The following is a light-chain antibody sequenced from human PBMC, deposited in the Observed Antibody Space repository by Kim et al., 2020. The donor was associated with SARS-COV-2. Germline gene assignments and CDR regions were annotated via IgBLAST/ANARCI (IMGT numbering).Light chain of an antibody. CDR3: QQSYSTPQT. CDR2: AAS. Sequence: ATVGGRGTITCRASQSISSYLNWYQQKPGKAPKLLIYAASSLQSGVPSRFSGSGSGTDFTLTISSLQPEDFATYYCQQSYSTPQTFGQGTKVDIK. CDR1: QSISSY. J-gene: IGKJ1*01. V-gene: IGKV1-39*01.